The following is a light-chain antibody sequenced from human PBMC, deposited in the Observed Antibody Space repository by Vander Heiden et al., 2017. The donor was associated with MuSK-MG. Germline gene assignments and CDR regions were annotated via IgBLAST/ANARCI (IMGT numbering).Light chain of an antibody. Sequence: QSVLTQAPSASGTPGQRVTISCSGSSSNVGRNSVNWYQQLPEKAPKLLIYANNQRPSGVPDRFSGSTSGTSASLAISGLQSEDEAAYYCSAWDDSLNGHVLFGGGTKLTVL. J-gene: IGLJ2*01. CDR3: SAWDDSLNGHVL. CDR2: ANN. CDR1: SSNVGRNS. V-gene: IGLV1-44*01.